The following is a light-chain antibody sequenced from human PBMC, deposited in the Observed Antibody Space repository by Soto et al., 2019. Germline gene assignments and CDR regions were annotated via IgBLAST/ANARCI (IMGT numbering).Light chain of an antibody. CDR1: SEHSSYI. J-gene: IGLJ2*01. CDR3: ETWDSNTRV. V-gene: IGLV4-60*03. CDR2: LEGSGSY. Sequence: QLVLTQSSSASAYLGSSVKLTCTLSSEHSSYIIAWHQQQPGKAPRYLMKLEGSGSYNKGSGVPDRFSGSSSGADRYLTISNLQSEDEAEYYCETWDSNTRVFGGGTKLTVL.